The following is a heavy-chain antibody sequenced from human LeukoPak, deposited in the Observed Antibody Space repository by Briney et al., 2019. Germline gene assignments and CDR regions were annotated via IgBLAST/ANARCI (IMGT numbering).Heavy chain of an antibody. CDR2: ISWNSGSI. CDR1: GFTFEDYA. Sequence: GGSLRLSCAASGFTFEDYAMHWVRQAPGKGLEWVSGISWNSGSIGYADSVKGRFTISRDNAKNSLYLQMNSLRAEDTALYYCAKDSGVLTGTMNYWGQGTLVTVSS. D-gene: IGHD1-7*01. CDR3: AKDSGVLTGTMNY. J-gene: IGHJ4*02. V-gene: IGHV3-9*01.